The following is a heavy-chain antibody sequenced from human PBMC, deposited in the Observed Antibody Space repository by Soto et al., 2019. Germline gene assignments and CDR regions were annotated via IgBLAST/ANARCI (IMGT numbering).Heavy chain of an antibody. V-gene: IGHV3-23*01. D-gene: IGHD3-3*01. CDR1: GFTFSDYA. CDR2: ISGSGANT. J-gene: IGHJ5*02. CDR3: ANGRFLEWLLPDNWFDP. Sequence: PGGSLRLSCAAAGFTFSDYAMNWVRQAPGKGLEWVSAISGSGANTYYADSVKGRFTISRDNSKNMLYPQMNSLRDEDTAVYYCANGRFLEWLLPDNWFDPWGQGTLVIVSS.